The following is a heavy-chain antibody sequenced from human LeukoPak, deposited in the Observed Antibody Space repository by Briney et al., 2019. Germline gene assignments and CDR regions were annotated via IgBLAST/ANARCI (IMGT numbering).Heavy chain of an antibody. Sequence: GGSLRLSCVASGFTFSSYAMSWVRQAPGKGLEWVSSISGSGSSSYYADSVKGRFTISRDNSKSTLSLQMNSLRAEDTAIYYCATYRQVLLPFESWGQGTLVTVSS. CDR2: ISGSGSSS. V-gene: IGHV3-23*01. CDR3: ATYRQVLLPFES. CDR1: GFTFSSYA. J-gene: IGHJ4*02. D-gene: IGHD2-8*02.